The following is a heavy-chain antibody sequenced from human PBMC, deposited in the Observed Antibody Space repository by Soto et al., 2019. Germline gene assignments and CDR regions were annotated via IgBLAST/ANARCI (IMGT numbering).Heavy chain of an antibody. CDR3: ARRGSGSLGWFDP. D-gene: IGHD3-10*01. J-gene: IGHJ5*02. CDR1: GGSINSVDYY. V-gene: IGHV4-30-4*01. Sequence: SETLSLTCTVSGGSINSVDYYWSWIRQPPGKGLEWIGFIYYSGATYYNPSLKSRVSISVDTSKNQFSLKLSSVTAADTAAYYCARRGSGSLGWFDPWGQGTLVTVSS. CDR2: IYYSGAT.